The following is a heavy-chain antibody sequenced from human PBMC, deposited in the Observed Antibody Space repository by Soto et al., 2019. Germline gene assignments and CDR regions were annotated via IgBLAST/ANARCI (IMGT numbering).Heavy chain of an antibody. J-gene: IGHJ3*02. Sequence: QVQLQESGPGLVKPSETLSLTCTVSGGSISSYYWSWIRQPPGKRLEWIGYIYYSGSTNYNPSLKSRVTISVDTSKNQFSLKLSSVTAAETAVYYCARGHSSGWIDAFDIWGHGTMVTVSS. CDR1: GGSISSYY. V-gene: IGHV4-59*01. D-gene: IGHD6-19*01. CDR2: IYYSGST. CDR3: ARGHSSGWIDAFDI.